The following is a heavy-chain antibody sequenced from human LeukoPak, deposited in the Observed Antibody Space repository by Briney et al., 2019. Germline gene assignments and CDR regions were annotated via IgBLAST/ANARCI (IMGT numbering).Heavy chain of an antibody. J-gene: IGHJ4*02. Sequence: GGSLRLSCAASGFSFRVYGMNWVRQAPGKGLEWVSAISGGGGTTYYADSVKGRFTISRDNSKNTLFLQMNSLRAEDTAVYYCAKDREGLSSGYDLEYFDYWGQGALVTVSS. V-gene: IGHV3-23*01. CDR3: AKDREGLSSGYDLEYFDY. D-gene: IGHD5-12*01. CDR1: GFSFRVYG. CDR2: ISGGGGTT.